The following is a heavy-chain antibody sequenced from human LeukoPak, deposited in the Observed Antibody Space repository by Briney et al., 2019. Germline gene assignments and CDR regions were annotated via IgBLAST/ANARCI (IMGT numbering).Heavy chain of an antibody. Sequence: GGSLGLSCAASGFTFSSYAMHWVRQAPGKGLEWVAFIRYDGSNEYYADSVKGRFTISRDNSKNTLYLQMNSLKAEDTAVYYCAKDYSSSWYGFDYWGQGTLVTVSS. D-gene: IGHD6-13*01. CDR3: AKDYSSSWYGFDY. CDR2: IRYDGSNE. V-gene: IGHV3-30*02. CDR1: GFTFSSYA. J-gene: IGHJ4*02.